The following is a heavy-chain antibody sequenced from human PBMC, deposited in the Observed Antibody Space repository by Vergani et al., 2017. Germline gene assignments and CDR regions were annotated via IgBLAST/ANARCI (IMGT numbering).Heavy chain of an antibody. J-gene: IGHJ6*03. CDR1: GGSFTSYH. D-gene: IGHD4-11*01. Sequence: QVQLQQWGGGLLKPSETLSLTCVVTGGSFTSYHWTWIRQSPGEGLEWVGDIDHTGRPDYNPSLKSRLTMSVDKSRNQFSLTLISVTATDTAIYFCARVNTETNGHLYYCYYMDVWGQGTAVTVS. CDR2: IDHTGRP. CDR3: ARVNTETNGHLYYCYYMDV. V-gene: IGHV4-34*01.